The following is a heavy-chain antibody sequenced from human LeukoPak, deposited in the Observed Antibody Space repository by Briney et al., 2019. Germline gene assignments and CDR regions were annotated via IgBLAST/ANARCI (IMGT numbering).Heavy chain of an antibody. V-gene: IGHV3-30*18. CDR3: AKGRQPSWYFDL. Sequence: GGSLRLSCAASGFTVSTYGMHWVRQAPGKGLEWVALVSYDGTYKYYADSVKGRFTISRDNSKNTLYLQMNSLGPEDTALYYCAKGRQPSWYFDLWGRGTLVTVSS. D-gene: IGHD6-13*01. CDR1: GFTVSTYG. CDR2: VSYDGTYK. J-gene: IGHJ2*01.